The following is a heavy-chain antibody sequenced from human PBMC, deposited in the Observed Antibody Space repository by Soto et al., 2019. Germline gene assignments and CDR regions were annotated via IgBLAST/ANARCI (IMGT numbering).Heavy chain of an antibody. J-gene: IGHJ4*02. D-gene: IGHD2-2*02. V-gene: IGHV1-69*01. CDR2: IIPIFGTA. CDR3: ASNGYCSSTSCYTGLFDY. Sequence: QVQLVQSGAEVKKPGSSVKVSCKASGGTFSSYAISWVRQAPGQGLEWMGGIIPIFGTANYAQKFQGRVTITADESTSTAYMELSSLRSEYTAVYYCASNGYCSSTSCYTGLFDYWGQGTLVTVSS. CDR1: GGTFSSYA.